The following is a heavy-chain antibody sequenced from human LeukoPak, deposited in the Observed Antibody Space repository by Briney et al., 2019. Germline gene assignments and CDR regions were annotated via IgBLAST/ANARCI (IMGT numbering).Heavy chain of an antibody. D-gene: IGHD3-16*01. CDR2: IYSGGST. Sequence: GGSLRLSCAASGFIVSSNYMSWVRQAPGKGLECVSVIYSGGSTYYADSVKGSFTISRDNSKNTLYLQMNSLRAEDTAVYYCARLNGGGAFDIWGQGTMVTVSS. V-gene: IGHV3-66*01. J-gene: IGHJ3*02. CDR3: ARLNGGGAFDI. CDR1: GFIVSSNY.